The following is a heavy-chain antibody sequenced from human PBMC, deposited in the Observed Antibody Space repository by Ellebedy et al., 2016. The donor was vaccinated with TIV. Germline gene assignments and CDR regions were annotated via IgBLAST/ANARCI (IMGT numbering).Heavy chain of an antibody. D-gene: IGHD6-19*01. CDR3: ARDRAGIEVAAYFDY. CDR1: GFTFSTHV. CDR2: VWYDGSTQ. V-gene: IGHV3-33*01. J-gene: IGHJ4*02. Sequence: GESLKISCAASGFTFSTHVIHWVRQAPGKGLEWVAVVWYDGSTQYSADSVKGRFTISRDNSKNTLFLQMNGLRAEDTAVYYCARDRAGIEVAAYFDYWGQGTLVTVSS.